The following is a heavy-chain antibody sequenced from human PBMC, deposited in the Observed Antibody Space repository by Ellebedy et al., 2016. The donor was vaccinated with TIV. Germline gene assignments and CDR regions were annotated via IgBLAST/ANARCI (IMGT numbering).Heavy chain of an antibody. J-gene: IGHJ4*02. CDR1: GFSFSSYW. D-gene: IGHD3-16*01. V-gene: IGHV3-7*01. CDR3: ARDWGRF. CDR2: IKEDGSEK. Sequence: PGGSLRLSCAASGFSFSSYWMSWFRQAPGKGLEWVANIKEDGSEKDYVDSVKGRFTISRDNAKNSLYLQMDSLRAEDTAVYYCARDWGRFWGQGTLVTVSS.